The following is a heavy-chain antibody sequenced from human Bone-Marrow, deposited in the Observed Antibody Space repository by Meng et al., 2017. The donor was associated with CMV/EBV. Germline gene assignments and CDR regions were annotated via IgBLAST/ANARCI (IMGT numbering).Heavy chain of an antibody. Sequence: GESLKISCAASGFTFSSYAMSWVRQAPGKGLEWVSAISGSGGSTYYADSVKGRFTISRDNSKNTLYLQMNSLRAEDTAVYYCAKDPFLEWSWYFDLWGRGTLVTVSS. CDR1: GFTFSSYA. V-gene: IGHV3-23*01. D-gene: IGHD3-3*02. CDR2: ISGSGGST. J-gene: IGHJ2*01. CDR3: AKDPFLEWSWYFDL.